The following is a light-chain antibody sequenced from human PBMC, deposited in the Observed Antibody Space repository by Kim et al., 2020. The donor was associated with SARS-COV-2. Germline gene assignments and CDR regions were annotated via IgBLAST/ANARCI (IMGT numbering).Light chain of an antibody. V-gene: IGLV3-1*01. J-gene: IGLJ2*01. CDR1: KFGDKY. CDR2: QDS. Sequence: SVSPGQTASITCSGDKFGDKYACWYQQKPCQSPVLVIYQDSKRPSGIPERFSGSNSGNTATLTISGTQAMDEADYYCQAWDSSNVVFGGGTQLTVL. CDR3: QAWDSSNVV.